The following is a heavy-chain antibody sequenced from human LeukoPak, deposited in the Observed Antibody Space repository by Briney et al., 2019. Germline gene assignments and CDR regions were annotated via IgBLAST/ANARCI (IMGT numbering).Heavy chain of an antibody. D-gene: IGHD3-22*01. J-gene: IGHJ5*02. V-gene: IGHV3-23*01. CDR2: ISGSGAST. Sequence: GGSLRLSCLTSGFTLSTNAMSWVRQAPGKGLEWISGISGSGASTYYADSVKGRFTISRDDSRNTLYLQMNSLRAEDTAMYYCARDIRPENYDTSGYYSAWGQGTLVIVSS. CDR1: GFTLSTNA. CDR3: ARDIRPENYDTSGYYSA.